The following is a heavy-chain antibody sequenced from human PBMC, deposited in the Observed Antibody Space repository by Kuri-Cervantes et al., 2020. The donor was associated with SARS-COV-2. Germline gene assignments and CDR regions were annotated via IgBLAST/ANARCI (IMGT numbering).Heavy chain of an antibody. CDR3: ASGAVADLFYY. V-gene: IGHV1-69*02. CDR1: GGTFSSYT. J-gene: IGHJ4*02. Sequence: SVKVSCKASGGTFSSYTISWVRQAPGQRREWMGRIIPILGIANYAQKFQGRVTITADKSTSTAYMELSSLRSEDTAVYYCASGAVADLFYYWGQGTLVTVSS. D-gene: IGHD6-19*01. CDR2: IIPILGIA.